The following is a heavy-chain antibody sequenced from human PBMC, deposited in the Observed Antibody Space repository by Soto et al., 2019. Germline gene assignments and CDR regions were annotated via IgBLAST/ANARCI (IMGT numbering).Heavy chain of an antibody. CDR3: AREWRYSISWYEDY. J-gene: IGHJ4*02. CDR1: GFPFSIYA. CDR2: ILYDGSNK. V-gene: IGHV3-30-3*01. Sequence: GGSLRLSCAASGFPFSIYAMHWVRQSPGKGLEWVAFILYDGSNKYYADSVKGRFTISRDNSKNTLYLQMNSLRAEDKAVYYCAREWRYSISWYEDYWGQGPLVTVSS. D-gene: IGHD6-13*01.